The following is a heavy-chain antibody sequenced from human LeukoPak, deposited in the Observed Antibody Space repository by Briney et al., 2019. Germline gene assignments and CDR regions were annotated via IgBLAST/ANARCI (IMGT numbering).Heavy chain of an antibody. CDR3: ARGGSYLGYMDV. CDR1: GGSISSYY. J-gene: IGHJ6*03. Sequence: SGTLSLTCTVSGGSISSYYWSWIRQPPGKALEWIGYIYYSGTTNYNPSLKSRVTISVDTSKNQFSLKLSSVTAADTAVYYCARGGSYLGYMDVWGKGTTVTVSS. D-gene: IGHD1-26*01. CDR2: IYYSGTT. V-gene: IGHV4-59*01.